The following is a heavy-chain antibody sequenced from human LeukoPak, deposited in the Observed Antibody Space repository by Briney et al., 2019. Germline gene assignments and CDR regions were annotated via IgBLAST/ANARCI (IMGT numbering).Heavy chain of an antibody. V-gene: IGHV1-46*01. Sequence: ASVKVSCKASGHTFSNYYIHWVRQAPGQGLEWMGIINPSGGSTIYSLKFQARVSMTGDMSTSTAYMELSSLRSEDTAVYYCARPRVVAATTSHAAFDIWGQGTLVSVSS. CDR3: ARPRVVAATTSHAAFDI. CDR2: INPSGGST. D-gene: IGHD2-15*01. J-gene: IGHJ3*02. CDR1: GHTFSNYY.